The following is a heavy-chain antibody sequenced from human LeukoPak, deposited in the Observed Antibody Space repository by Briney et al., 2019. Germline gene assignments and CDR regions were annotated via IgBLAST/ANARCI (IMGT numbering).Heavy chain of an antibody. CDR2: INHSGST. V-gene: IGHV4-34*01. CDR1: GGSFSGYY. Sequence: PSETLSLTRAVYGGSFSGYYWSWIRQPPGKGLEWIGEINHSGSTNYNPSLKSRVTISVDTSKNQFSLKLSSATAADTAVYYCARATSSIAARNFDYWGQGTLVTVSS. J-gene: IGHJ4*02. CDR3: ARATSSIAARNFDY. D-gene: IGHD6-6*01.